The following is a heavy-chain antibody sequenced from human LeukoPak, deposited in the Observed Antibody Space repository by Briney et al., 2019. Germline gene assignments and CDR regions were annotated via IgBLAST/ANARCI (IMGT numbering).Heavy chain of an antibody. CDR3: ARAESGYYSYYYYYGMDV. J-gene: IGHJ6*02. Sequence: ASVKVSCKASGYTFTSYDINWVRQATGQGLEWMGWMNPNSGNTGYAQKFQGRVTMTRNTSISTAYMELSSLRSEDTAVYYCARAESGYYSYYYYYGMDVWGQGTTVTVSS. CDR1: GYTFTSYD. D-gene: IGHD3-3*01. CDR2: MNPNSGNT. V-gene: IGHV1-8*01.